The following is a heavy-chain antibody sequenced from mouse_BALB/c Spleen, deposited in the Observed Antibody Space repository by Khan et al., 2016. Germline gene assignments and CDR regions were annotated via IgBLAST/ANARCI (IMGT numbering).Heavy chain of an antibody. CDR3: ARSGNYFDY. D-gene: IGHD1-1*02. CDR1: GYSITSAYA. CDR2: ISSSGLT. V-gene: IGHV3-2*02. Sequence: EVQLQESGPGLVKPSQSLSLTCTVTGYSITSAYAWNWFQQFPGNKLEWIGYISSSGLTSFNPSLKSRISITRDTSKNQFFLQLNSVTTEDTATYYCARSGNYFDYWGQGTTLTVSS. J-gene: IGHJ2*01.